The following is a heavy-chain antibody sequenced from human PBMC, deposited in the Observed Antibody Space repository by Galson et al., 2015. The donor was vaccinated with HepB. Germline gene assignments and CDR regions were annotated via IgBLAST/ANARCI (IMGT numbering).Heavy chain of an antibody. CDR2: ISYEGNYK. CDR1: GFTFSSYA. D-gene: IGHD3-10*01. J-gene: IGHJ4*02. CDR3: ARDCSIRRLWFGELCGPDN. V-gene: IGHV3-30*04. Sequence: SLRLSCAASGFTFSSYAMHWVRQAPGKGLEWVAVISYEGNYKYSADSVKGRFTISRDNSKNRLYLEMNSLRVEDTAVYYCARDCSIRRLWFGELCGPDNWGQGTQVTVSP.